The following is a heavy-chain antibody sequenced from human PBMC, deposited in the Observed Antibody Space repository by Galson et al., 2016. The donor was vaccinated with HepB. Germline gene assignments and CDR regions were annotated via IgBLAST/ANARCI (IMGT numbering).Heavy chain of an antibody. D-gene: IGHD2-2*01. Sequence: SLRLSCAASGFTFSNYAMSWVRQAPGKGLEWVASISGSGDTTYDADAGRGRFTISRDNSRNTLSLQMDSLRAEDSAIYYYAKGNIVQVPAAPYAWGQGALVTVSS. CDR3: AKGNIVQVPAAPYA. CDR1: GFTFSNYA. CDR2: ISGSGDTT. V-gene: IGHV3-23*01. J-gene: IGHJ5*02.